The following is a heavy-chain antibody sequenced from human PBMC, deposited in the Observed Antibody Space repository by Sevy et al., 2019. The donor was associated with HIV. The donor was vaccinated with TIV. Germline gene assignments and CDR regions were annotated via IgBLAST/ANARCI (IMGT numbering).Heavy chain of an antibody. Sequence: ASVKVSGKASGYTFTGYYMHWVRQAPGQGLEWMGWINPNSGGTNYAQKFQGRVTMTRDTSISTAYMELSRLRSDETAVYYCARDAGLWSGYYFLAPPSYGMDVWGQGTTVTVSS. CDR1: GYTFTGYY. V-gene: IGHV1-2*02. J-gene: IGHJ6*02. CDR3: ARDAGLWSGYYFLAPPSYGMDV. D-gene: IGHD3-3*01. CDR2: INPNSGGT.